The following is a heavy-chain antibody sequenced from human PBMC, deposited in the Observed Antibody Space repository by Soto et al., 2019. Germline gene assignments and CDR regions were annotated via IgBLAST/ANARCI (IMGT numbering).Heavy chain of an antibody. CDR3: ASVFYDFWSGSPHVVHDYYYYGMDV. V-gene: IGHV1-18*01. Sequence: ASVKVSCKASGYTFTSYGISWVRQAPGQGLEWKGRISAYNGNTNYAQKIQGRVTMTTDTSTSTAYMELRSLRSDDTAVYYFASVFYDFWSGSPHVVHDYYYYGMDVWGQGTTVTVSS. CDR2: ISAYNGNT. CDR1: GYTFTSYG. J-gene: IGHJ6*02. D-gene: IGHD3-3*01.